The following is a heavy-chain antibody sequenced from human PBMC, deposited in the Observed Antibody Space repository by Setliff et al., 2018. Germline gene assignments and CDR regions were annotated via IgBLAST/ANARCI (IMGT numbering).Heavy chain of an antibody. Sequence: GGSLRLSCAASGFTFSSYWMHWVRQDPGKGLVWVSRVNDDGSSAMYADSVKGRFTMSRDNAKNTLYLQMNSLRPEDTAVYYCARGGDYCGGECYIPPPDSYWGQGTLVTVSS. J-gene: IGHJ4*02. CDR2: VNDDGSSA. D-gene: IGHD2-21*01. CDR3: ARGGDYCGGECYIPPPDSY. V-gene: IGHV3-74*03. CDR1: GFTFSSYW.